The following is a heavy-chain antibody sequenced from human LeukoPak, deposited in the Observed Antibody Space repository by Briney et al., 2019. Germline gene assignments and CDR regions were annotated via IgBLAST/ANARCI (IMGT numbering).Heavy chain of an antibody. CDR1: GFTFSNSY. CDR3: ARDPAYGALDI. V-gene: IGHV3-7*01. J-gene: IGHJ3*02. CDR2: INPDGSQG. Sequence: GGSLRLSCEASGFTFSNSYMSWVRQAPGKGLEWVAIINPDGSQGSYVDSVKGRFAISRDKALNSLFLQMNSLSAEDTAVYYCARDPAYGALDIWGQGTTVTVSS. D-gene: IGHD2-21*01.